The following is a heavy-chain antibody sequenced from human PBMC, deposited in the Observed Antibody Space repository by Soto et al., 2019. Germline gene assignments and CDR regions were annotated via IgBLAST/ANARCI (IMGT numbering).Heavy chain of an antibody. CDR1: GFTFSSYG. Sequence: QVQLVESGGGVVQPGRSLRLSCAASGFTFSSYGMHWVRQAPGKGLEWVAVIWYDGSNKYYADSVKGRFTISRDNSKNTLSLQMNSLRAEDTAVYYCARDWPYYYDSSGYGDLDYWGQGTLVTVSS. D-gene: IGHD3-22*01. V-gene: IGHV3-33*01. CDR2: IWYDGSNK. J-gene: IGHJ4*02. CDR3: ARDWPYYYDSSGYGDLDY.